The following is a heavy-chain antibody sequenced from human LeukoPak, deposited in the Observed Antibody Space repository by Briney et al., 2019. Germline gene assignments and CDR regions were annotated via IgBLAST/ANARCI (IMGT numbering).Heavy chain of an antibody. CDR3: ARVEYDFWSGYPYYFDY. D-gene: IGHD3-3*01. J-gene: IGHJ4*02. CDR2: ISGSGSYT. V-gene: IGHV3-11*06. Sequence: GGSLRLSCAASGFIFSDSYMSWIRQAPGKGLEWISYISGSGSYTNYADSVKGRFTISRDNSKNTLYLQMNSLRAEDTAVYYCARVEYDFWSGYPYYFDYWGQGTLVTVSS. CDR1: GFIFSDSY.